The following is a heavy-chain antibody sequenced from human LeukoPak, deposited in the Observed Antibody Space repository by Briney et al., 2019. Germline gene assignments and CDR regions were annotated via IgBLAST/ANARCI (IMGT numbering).Heavy chain of an antibody. V-gene: IGHV4-4*02. CDR2: IYHSGST. D-gene: IGHD5-18*01. Sequence: PSETLSLTCAVSGGSISSSNWWSWVRQPPGKGLEWIGEIYHSGSTNYNPSLKSRVTISVDKSKNQFSPKLSSVTAADTAVYYCAKDVDTAMVGGAFDIWGQGTMVTVSS. J-gene: IGHJ3*02. CDR1: GGSISSSNW. CDR3: AKDVDTAMVGGAFDI.